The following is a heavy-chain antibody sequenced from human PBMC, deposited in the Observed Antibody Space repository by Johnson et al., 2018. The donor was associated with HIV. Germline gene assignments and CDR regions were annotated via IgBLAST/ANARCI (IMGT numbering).Heavy chain of an antibody. CDR2: ISGSGSII. D-gene: IGHD1-26*01. CDR1: GFTFSDHY. Sequence: QVQLVESGGGLVKPGGSLKLSCAVSGFTFSDHYMSWIRQTPGKGLQWVSYISGSGSIIYSTDSVQGRFTISRDNVKNSLYLQMNSLRAEDTAVYYCAREGAWEVRPGAFDIWGHGTMVTVSS. CDR3: AREGAWEVRPGAFDI. V-gene: IGHV3-11*04. J-gene: IGHJ3*02.